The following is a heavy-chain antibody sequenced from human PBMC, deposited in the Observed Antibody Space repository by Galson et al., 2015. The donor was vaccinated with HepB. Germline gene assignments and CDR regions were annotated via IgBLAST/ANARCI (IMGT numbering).Heavy chain of an antibody. Sequence: SLRLSCAASGFTFSSYAMHWVRQAPGKGLEYVSAISSNGGSTYYADSVKGRFTISRDNSKNTLYLQMSSLRAEDTAVYYCVKEEVGYSSSWSGGFDYWGQGTLVTVSS. CDR2: ISSNGGST. CDR3: VKEEVGYSSSWSGGFDY. CDR1: GFTFSSYA. D-gene: IGHD6-13*01. J-gene: IGHJ4*02. V-gene: IGHV3-64D*06.